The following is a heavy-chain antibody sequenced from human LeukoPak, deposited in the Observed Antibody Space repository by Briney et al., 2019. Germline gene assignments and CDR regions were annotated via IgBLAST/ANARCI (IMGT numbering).Heavy chain of an antibody. Sequence: SETLSLTCTVSGGSISSYYWSWIRQPPGKGLDWIGYIYYSGGTNYNPSLKSRVTISVDTSKNQFSLRLTSVTAADTAVYYCARLRDDILTGYHFDYWGQGTLVTVSS. D-gene: IGHD3-9*01. CDR2: IYYSGGT. CDR3: ARLRDDILTGYHFDY. J-gene: IGHJ4*02. CDR1: GGSISSYY. V-gene: IGHV4-59*08.